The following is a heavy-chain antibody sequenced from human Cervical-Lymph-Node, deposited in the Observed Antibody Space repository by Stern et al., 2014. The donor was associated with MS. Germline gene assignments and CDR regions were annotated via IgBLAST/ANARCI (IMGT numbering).Heavy chain of an antibody. V-gene: IGHV3-48*01. D-gene: IGHD6-19*01. J-gene: IGHJ4*02. CDR1: GFIFRSYP. CDR3: ARNMALVGNS. CDR2: ISASGDVI. Sequence: EVQLVESGGGLVQPGGSLRLSCAASGFIFRSYPMSWVRQAPGKGPEWVSYISASGDVIYYADSVKGRFTISRDNAKSSLYLQMTSLRAEDTAVYYCARNMALVGNSWGQGTLVTVSS.